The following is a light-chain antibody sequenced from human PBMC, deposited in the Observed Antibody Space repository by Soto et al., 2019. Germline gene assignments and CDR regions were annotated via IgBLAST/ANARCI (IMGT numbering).Light chain of an antibody. CDR2: AAS. CDR3: QQRSNWPRT. Sequence: EIVMTQSPATLSVSPGEWATLSCRASQSVRSNLAWYQQRPGQAPRLLIYAASTRATGVPARFSGSGSGTDFTLTISSLEPEDFAVYYCQQRSNWPRTFGQGTKVDIK. CDR1: QSVRSN. J-gene: IGKJ1*01. V-gene: IGKV3-15*01.